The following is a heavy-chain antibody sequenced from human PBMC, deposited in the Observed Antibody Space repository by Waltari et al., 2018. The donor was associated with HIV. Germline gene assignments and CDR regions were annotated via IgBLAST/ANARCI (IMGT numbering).Heavy chain of an antibody. Sequence: QLQLQESGPGLVQPSETLSLTCSVSGGSIRSSSYYWGWIRQPPGKGLEWIGSIYYSGSTYYNPSLKSRVTISVDTSKNQFSLNLNSVTAADTAVYFCAKHMTALVPFDYWGQGTLVTVSS. CDR3: AKHMTALVPFDY. CDR1: GGSIRSSSYY. V-gene: IGHV4-39*01. D-gene: IGHD5-18*01. J-gene: IGHJ4*02. CDR2: IYYSGST.